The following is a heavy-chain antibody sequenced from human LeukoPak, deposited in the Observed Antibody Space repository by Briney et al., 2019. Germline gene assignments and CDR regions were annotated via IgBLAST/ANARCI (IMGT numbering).Heavy chain of an antibody. CDR3: VRDGGVSGYDLPDY. J-gene: IGHJ4*02. Sequence: GGSLRLSCAASGFTFSNYWMSWVRQAPGKGLEWVAHINQDGSEEHYMDSVKARFIISRDNAKNSLSLQMDSLRAEDTAVYYCVRDGGVSGYDLPDYWGQGTLVTVSS. CDR2: INQDGSEE. CDR1: GFTFSNYW. V-gene: IGHV3-7*01. D-gene: IGHD5-12*01.